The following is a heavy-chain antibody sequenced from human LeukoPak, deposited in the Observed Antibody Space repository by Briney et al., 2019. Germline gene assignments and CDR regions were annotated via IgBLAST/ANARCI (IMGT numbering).Heavy chain of an antibody. D-gene: IGHD5-12*01. CDR3: ARQAPDIAKAID. J-gene: IGHJ4*02. V-gene: IGHV4-31*03. CDR2: IYYSGST. CDR1: GGSISSGGYY. Sequence: SQTLSLTCTVSGGSISSGGYYWSWIRQHPGKGLEWIGYIYYSGSTYYNPSLKSRVTISVDTSKNQFSLKLSSVTAADTAVYYCARQAPDIAKAIDWSQGTLVTVSS.